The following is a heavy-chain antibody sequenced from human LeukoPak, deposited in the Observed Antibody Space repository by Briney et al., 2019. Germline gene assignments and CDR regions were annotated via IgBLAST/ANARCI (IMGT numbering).Heavy chain of an antibody. CDR2: ISDSGGST. CDR1: RFPFSSYA. CDR3: VRGYSFGPYGMDV. D-gene: IGHD2-15*01. V-gene: IGHV3-64D*09. Sequence: GGSLRLSCSASRFPFSSYAMHWVRQAQGKGLEHVSAISDSGGSTYYADSVKGRFTISRDNSKNTLYLQMSGLRAEDTAVYFCVRGYSFGPYGMDVWGQGTTVTVSS. J-gene: IGHJ6*02.